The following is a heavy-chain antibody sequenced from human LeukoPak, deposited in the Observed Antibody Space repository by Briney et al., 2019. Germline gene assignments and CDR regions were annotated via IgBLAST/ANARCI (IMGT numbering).Heavy chain of an antibody. Sequence: ASVTVSFTASVYTVTVYNMHWVRHCPGQGLEWRGWRNPNSGGTNYAQKFQGRVTMTRDTSISTAYMELSRLRSDDTAVYYCARDREVTGYSVYSFDYWGQGTLVTVSS. D-gene: IGHD5/OR15-5a*01. CDR2: RNPNSGGT. CDR3: ARDREVTGYSVYSFDY. V-gene: IGHV1-2*02. J-gene: IGHJ4*02. CDR1: VYTVTVYN.